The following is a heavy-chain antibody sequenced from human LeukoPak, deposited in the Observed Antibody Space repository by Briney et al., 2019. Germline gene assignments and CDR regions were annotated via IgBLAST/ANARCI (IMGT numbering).Heavy chain of an antibody. CDR1: GFTFSSYA. D-gene: IGHD2-8*01. V-gene: IGHV3-23*01. Sequence: PGGSLRLSCAASGFTFSSYAMNWVRQAPGKGLEWVSAISGSGAGTYYADSVKGRFTISRDNSKNTLYLQMNSLRAEDTAVYYCARGYCTNGVCYNFDYWGQGTLVTVSS. CDR2: ISGSGAGT. CDR3: ARGYCTNGVCYNFDY. J-gene: IGHJ4*02.